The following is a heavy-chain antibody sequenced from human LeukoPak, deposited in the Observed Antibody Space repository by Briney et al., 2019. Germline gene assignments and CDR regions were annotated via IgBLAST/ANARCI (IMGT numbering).Heavy chain of an antibody. D-gene: IGHD3-10*01. CDR2: ISYDGSNK. V-gene: IGHV3-30*18. CDR3: AKGALTMVRGVTPNYFDY. Sequence: GRSLRLSCAASGFTFSSYGMLWIRQAPGKGLEWVAVISYDGSNKYYADSVKGRFTISRDNSKNTLYLQMNSLRAEDTAVYYCAKGALTMVRGVTPNYFDYWGQGTLVTVSS. CDR1: GFTFSSYG. J-gene: IGHJ4*02.